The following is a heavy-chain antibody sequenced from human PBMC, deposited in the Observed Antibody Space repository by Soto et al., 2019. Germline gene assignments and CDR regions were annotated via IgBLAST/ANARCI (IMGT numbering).Heavy chain of an antibody. J-gene: IGHJ3*02. CDR3: ASAGYCTSTSCYNDDAFDI. CDR2: LYSGGST. CDR1: GLTVSSNY. Sequence: PXGALWLSFAASGLTVSSNYRSWVRPAPGKGLELVSVLYSGGSTYYADSVKGRFTISRDNSKNTLYLQMNSLRAEDTAVYYCASAGYCTSTSCYNDDAFDISAQGTLVT. D-gene: IGHD2-2*02. V-gene: IGHV3-53*01.